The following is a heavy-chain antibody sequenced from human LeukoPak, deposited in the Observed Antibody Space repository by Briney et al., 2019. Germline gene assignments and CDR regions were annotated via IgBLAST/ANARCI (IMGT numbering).Heavy chain of an antibody. D-gene: IGHD3-22*01. Sequence: GGSLRLSCAASGFTFSSYAMSWVRQAPGKGLEWVSVISASGGSAYYADSVKGRFTISRDNAKNTLYLQMNSLRAEDTAVYYCARETYYYDSSGYYFHVAEYFQHWGQGTLVTVSS. CDR1: GFTFSSYA. CDR3: ARETYYYDSSGYYFHVAEYFQH. J-gene: IGHJ1*01. V-gene: IGHV3-23*01. CDR2: ISASGGSA.